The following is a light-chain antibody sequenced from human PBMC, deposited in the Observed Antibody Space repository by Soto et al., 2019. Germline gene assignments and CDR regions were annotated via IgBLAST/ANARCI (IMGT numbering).Light chain of an antibody. CDR3: LKYGRSPGWT. V-gene: IGKV3-20*01. CDR1: ETVSSDF. J-gene: IGKJ1*01. Sequence: EIVLTQSPGTLSLSPGDRAGLSFSASETVSSDFLAWYQQKPGQAPRFLIYAASSRATGIPDRFSGTGSERDFTLTISGLEPEDFAVYYCLKYGRSPGWTFGQGTKVDIK. CDR2: AAS.